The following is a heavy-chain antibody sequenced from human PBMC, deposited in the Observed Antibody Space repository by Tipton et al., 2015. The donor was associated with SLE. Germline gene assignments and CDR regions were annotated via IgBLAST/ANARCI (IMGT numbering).Heavy chain of an antibody. J-gene: IGHJ4*02. D-gene: IGHD1-26*01. CDR2: INPDSGDT. V-gene: IGHV1-2*02. CDR3: ARVVVGATVVFDN. Sequence: QVQLVQSGAEVKQPGASVRVSCTASTYTFTAYYLHWVRQAPGQGLEWMGWINPDSGDTNYAQKFQGRVTMTRDTSISTAYMELSRLGFDDTAVYYCARVVVGATVVFDNWGQGTLVTVSS. CDR1: TYTFTAYY.